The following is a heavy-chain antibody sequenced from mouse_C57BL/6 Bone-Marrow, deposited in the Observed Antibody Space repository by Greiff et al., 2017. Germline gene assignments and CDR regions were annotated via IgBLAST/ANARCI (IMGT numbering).Heavy chain of an antibody. CDR2: ISDGGSYT. V-gene: IGHV5-4*01. CDR1: GFTFSSYA. J-gene: IGHJ4*01. CDR3: ARDLDWVYAMDY. Sequence: EVKVVASGGGLVQPGGSLKLSCAASGFTFSSYAMSWVRQTPEKRLEWVATISDGGSYTYYPDNVKGRFTISRDNAKNNLYLQMSHLKSEDTAMYYCARDLDWVYAMDYWGQGTSVTVSS. D-gene: IGHD4-1*01.